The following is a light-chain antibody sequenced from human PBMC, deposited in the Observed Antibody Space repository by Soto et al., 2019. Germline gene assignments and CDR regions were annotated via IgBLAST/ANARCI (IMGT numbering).Light chain of an antibody. J-gene: IGKJ1*01. CDR3: QQYNSYSSL. CDR1: QSISSW. CDR2: DAS. Sequence: IQMTQAPSTLSASVGDRVTITCRASQSISSWLAWYQQKPGKAPKLLIYDASSLESGVPSRFSGSGSGTEFTLTISSLQPDDFATYYCQQYNSYSSLFGQGTKVDI. V-gene: IGKV1-5*01.